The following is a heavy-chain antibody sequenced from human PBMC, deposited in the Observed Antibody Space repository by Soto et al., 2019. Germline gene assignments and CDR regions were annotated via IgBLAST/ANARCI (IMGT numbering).Heavy chain of an antibody. D-gene: IGHD2-21*02. V-gene: IGHV1-46*01. J-gene: IGHJ4*02. CDR1: GDTFTDYY. CDR3: ARGGHVVVVTAALDY. Sequence: QVQLMQSGAEVKKPGASVKVSCKASGDTFTDYYIHWVRQAPGQGLEWMGTVNPSGGHTTYAQHFLGRVTMTRDTSPSTLYMELTSLRSEDTAVYYCARGGHVVVVTAALDYWGQGTLVTVSS. CDR2: VNPSGGHT.